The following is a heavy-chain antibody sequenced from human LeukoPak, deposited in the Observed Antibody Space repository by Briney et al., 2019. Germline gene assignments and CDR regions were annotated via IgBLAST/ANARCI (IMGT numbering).Heavy chain of an antibody. Sequence: SDTLSLTCAVSGYSITRSNWWAWIRQPPGEGLEWIGYIYYSGSTYYSPSLKSRLTMSVDTSNQFSLKLSSVTAVDTAVYYCARVDTSGYYFDYWGQGTLVTVSS. CDR3: ARVDTSGYYFDY. D-gene: IGHD3-22*01. V-gene: IGHV4-28*01. CDR2: IYYSGST. CDR1: GYSITRSNW. J-gene: IGHJ4*02.